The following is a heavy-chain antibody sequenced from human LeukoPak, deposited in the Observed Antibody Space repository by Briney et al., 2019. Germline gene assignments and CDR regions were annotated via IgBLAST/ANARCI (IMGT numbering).Heavy chain of an antibody. D-gene: IGHD3-22*01. CDR1: GGSISSGSYY. Sequence: SETLSPTCTVSGGSISSGSYYWSWIRQPAGKGLEWIGRIYTSGSTNYNPSLKSRVTISVDTSKNQFSMKLSSVTAADTAVYYCARESRATRTYYYDSSGSQGYYFDYWGQGTLVTVSS. CDR2: IYTSGST. CDR3: ARESRATRTYYYDSSGSQGYYFDY. J-gene: IGHJ4*02. V-gene: IGHV4-61*02.